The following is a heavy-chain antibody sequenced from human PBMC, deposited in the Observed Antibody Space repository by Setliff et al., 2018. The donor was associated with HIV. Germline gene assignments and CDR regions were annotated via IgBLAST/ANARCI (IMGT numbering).Heavy chain of an antibody. V-gene: IGHV4-4*08. CDR3: ARDTAFLKEGTEY. Sequence: SETLSLTCTVSGGSINYYYWSWIRQPPGKGLEWIGYIYSSGSTNNNPSLKSRVTISVDMSKNQFSLKLNSVTAADTAVYHCARDTAFLKEGTEYWGQGTLVTVSS. J-gene: IGHJ4*02. CDR1: GGSINYYY. D-gene: IGHD5-18*01. CDR2: IYSSGST.